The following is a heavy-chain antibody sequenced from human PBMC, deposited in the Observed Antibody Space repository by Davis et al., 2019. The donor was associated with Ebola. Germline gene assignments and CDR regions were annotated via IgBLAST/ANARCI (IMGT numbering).Heavy chain of an antibody. CDR2: IRSKAYSETT. D-gene: IGHD2/OR15-2a*01. CDR1: GFTFGGYA. Sequence: GGSLRLSCTTSGFTFGGYALSWFRQAPGKGLEWVGFIRSKAYSETTEYAASVRGRFTISRDDSKSIAYLQMNSLETEDTALYYCIRMPNDYFYYVYYWGQGTLVTISS. CDR3: IRMPNDYFYYVYY. J-gene: IGHJ4*02. V-gene: IGHV3-49*03.